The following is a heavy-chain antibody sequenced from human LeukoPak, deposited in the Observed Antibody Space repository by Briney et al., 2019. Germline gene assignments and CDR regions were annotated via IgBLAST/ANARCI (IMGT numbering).Heavy chain of an antibody. Sequence: ASVKVSCKASGYTFTSYYMHWVRQAPGQGLEWMGIINPSGGSTSCAQKFQGRVTMTRDTSTSTVYMELSSLRSEDTAVYYCARAWGYSGYARAEYFQHWGQGTLVTVSS. D-gene: IGHD5-12*01. CDR2: INPSGGST. J-gene: IGHJ1*01. CDR3: ARAWGYSGYARAEYFQH. V-gene: IGHV1-46*01. CDR1: GYTFTSYY.